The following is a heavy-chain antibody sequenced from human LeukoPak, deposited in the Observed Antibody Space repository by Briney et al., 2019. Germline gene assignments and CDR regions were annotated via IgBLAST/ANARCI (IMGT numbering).Heavy chain of an antibody. CDR3: ARAILSGYPDS. CDR2: IHYCGSA. V-gene: IGHV4-59*13. CDR1: GGSISTYY. D-gene: IGHD3-3*01. J-gene: IGHJ4*02. Sequence: SETLSLTCSVSGGSISTYYWTWIRQPPGKGLEWVGYIHYCGSANYYPSLKSRVPVPLDQSKNQSPFALGSVTAAATAVCFFARAILSGYPDSWGQGTLV.